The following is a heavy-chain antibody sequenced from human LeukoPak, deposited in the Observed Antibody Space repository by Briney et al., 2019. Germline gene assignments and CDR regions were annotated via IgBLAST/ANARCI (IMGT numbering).Heavy chain of an antibody. Sequence: SETLSLTCAVSAGSIYSNNWWCWVRQPPGKGLEWIGEIFHSGSTNYNPSLKSRVTISVDKSKNQCSLELGSVTAADTAVYYCARVYGGNRFDYWGQGTLVTVSS. J-gene: IGHJ4*02. CDR1: AGSIYSNNW. CDR3: ARVYGGNRFDY. CDR2: IFHSGST. V-gene: IGHV4-4*02. D-gene: IGHD4-23*01.